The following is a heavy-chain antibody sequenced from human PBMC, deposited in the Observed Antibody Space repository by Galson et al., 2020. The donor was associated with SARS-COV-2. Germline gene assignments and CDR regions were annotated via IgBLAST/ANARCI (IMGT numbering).Heavy chain of an antibody. D-gene: IGHD4-4*01. J-gene: IGHJ6*03. CDR2: VNPSGGST. V-gene: IGHV1-46*01. CDR3: ARGRIRPGTKFSNYAYYSYMDV. CDR1: GYTFTNYY. Sequence: ASVKVSCKASGYTFTNYYMHRVRQAPGHGLEWMGIVNPSGGSTSYALKFQGRVSMTRDTSTTTVYMELSSLTSEDTAVYYCARGRIRPGTKFSNYAYYSYMDVWGKGTTATVSS.